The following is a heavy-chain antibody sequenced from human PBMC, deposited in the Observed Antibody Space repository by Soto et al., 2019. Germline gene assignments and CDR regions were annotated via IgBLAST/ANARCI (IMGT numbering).Heavy chain of an antibody. V-gene: IGHV1-18*01. CDR2: ISVYNGYT. CDR1: GYPFTSAG. J-gene: IGHJ4*02. Sequence: QVQLVQSGAEVKKAGASVKVSCKASGYPFTSAGISWVRQTPGQELEWMGWISVYNGYTKYAQKFQGRVTMTTDTSTSTAYMELRSLTSDDTSVYYCARDLDISGSYYNDYWGPGTLVTVSA. D-gene: IGHD3-10*01. CDR3: ARDLDISGSYYNDY.